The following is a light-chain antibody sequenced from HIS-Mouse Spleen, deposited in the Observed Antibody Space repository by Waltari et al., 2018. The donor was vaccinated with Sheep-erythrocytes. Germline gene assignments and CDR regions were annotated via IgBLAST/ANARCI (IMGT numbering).Light chain of an antibody. CDR3: QQRSNWYT. CDR1: QSVSSY. V-gene: IGKV3-11*01. Sequence: EIVLTQSPATLSLSHGERATLLCRASQSVSSYLAWYQQKPGQAPRLLIYDASNRATGIPARFSGSGSGTDFTLTISSLEPEDFAVYYCQQRSNWYTFGQGTKLEIK. J-gene: IGKJ2*01. CDR2: DAS.